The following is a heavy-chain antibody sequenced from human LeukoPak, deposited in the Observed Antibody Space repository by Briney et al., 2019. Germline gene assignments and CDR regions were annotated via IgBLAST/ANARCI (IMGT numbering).Heavy chain of an antibody. CDR1: GGSISSYY. CDR3: ARQELRYFDWLGAFDI. D-gene: IGHD3-9*01. V-gene: IGHV4-4*07. J-gene: IGHJ3*02. CDR2: IYTSGST. Sequence: PSETLSLTCTVSGGSISSYYWSWIRQPAGKGLEWIGRIYTSGSTNYNPSLKSRVTMSVDTSKNQFSLKLSSVTAADTAVYYCARQELRYFDWLGAFDIWGQGTMVTVSS.